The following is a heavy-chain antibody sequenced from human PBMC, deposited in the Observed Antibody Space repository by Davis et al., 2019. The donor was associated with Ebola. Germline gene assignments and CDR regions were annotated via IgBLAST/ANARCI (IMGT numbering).Heavy chain of an antibody. J-gene: IGHJ4*02. D-gene: IGHD1-7*01. V-gene: IGHV3-30*14. CDR2: ISYDGSNK. Sequence: GGSLRLSCTDSVITFSSYAMTWVRQAPGKGLEWVAVISYDGSNKYYADSVKGRFTISRDNSKNTLYLQMNSLRGEDTAVYYCAKLTRGYWGQGTLVTVSS. CDR1: VITFSSYA. CDR3: AKLTRGY.